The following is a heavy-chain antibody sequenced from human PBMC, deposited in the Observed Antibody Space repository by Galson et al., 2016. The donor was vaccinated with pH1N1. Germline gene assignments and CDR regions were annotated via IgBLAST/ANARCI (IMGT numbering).Heavy chain of an antibody. J-gene: IGHJ4*02. V-gene: IGHV3-7*01. D-gene: IGHD1-26*01. CDR2: MNQDGNKK. Sequence: SLRLSCAASGFTLSSYWMSWVRQAPGKGLEWVANMNQDGNKKYYVDSGKGRFIISRDYSKNSLYLQMNSLRAEDTAMYYCVRAVGRAEAHWGQGTLVTVSS. CDR3: VRAVGRAEAH. CDR1: GFTLSSYW.